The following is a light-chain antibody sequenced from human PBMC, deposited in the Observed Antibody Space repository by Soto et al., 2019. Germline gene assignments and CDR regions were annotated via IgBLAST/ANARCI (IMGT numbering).Light chain of an antibody. CDR1: GSDVGGYNY. J-gene: IGLJ2*01. Sequence: QSALTQPASVSGSPGQSITISCTGTGSDVGGYNYVSWYQQHPGKAPKLLIYEVSNRPSGVSNRFSGSKSGNTASLTISGLQAEDEADYYCSSYTRSNTLEVVFGGGTKLTVL. CDR2: EVS. CDR3: SSYTRSNTLEVV. V-gene: IGLV2-14*01.